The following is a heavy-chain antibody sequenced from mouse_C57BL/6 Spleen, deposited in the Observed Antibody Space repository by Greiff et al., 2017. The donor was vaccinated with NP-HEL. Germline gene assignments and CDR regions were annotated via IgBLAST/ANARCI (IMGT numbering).Heavy chain of an antibody. CDR2: INPNNGGT. CDR1: GYTFTDYN. D-gene: IGHD2-1*01. J-gene: IGHJ1*03. V-gene: IGHV1-18*01. Sequence: EVKLMESGPELVKPGASVKIPCKASGYTFTDYNMDWVKQSHGKSLEWIGDINPNNGGTIYNQKFKGKATLTVDKSSSTAYMELRSLTSEDTAVYYCARWEYGNYGYFDVWGTGTTVTVSS. CDR3: ARWEYGNYGYFDV.